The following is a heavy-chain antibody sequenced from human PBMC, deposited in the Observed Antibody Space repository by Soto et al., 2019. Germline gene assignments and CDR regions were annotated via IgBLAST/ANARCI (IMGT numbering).Heavy chain of an antibody. J-gene: IGHJ4*02. Sequence: GGSLRLSCAASGFTFSDYSMNWVRQAPGKGLEWLSSITSTGSYIYYADSVKGRFTISRDNAGSSLFLQMNGLRAEDTAMYYCARDPPYSSSWSYFDYWGQGTLVTVSS. V-gene: IGHV3-21*01. CDR3: ARDPPYSSSWSYFDY. CDR1: GFTFSDYS. D-gene: IGHD6-13*01. CDR2: ITSTGSYI.